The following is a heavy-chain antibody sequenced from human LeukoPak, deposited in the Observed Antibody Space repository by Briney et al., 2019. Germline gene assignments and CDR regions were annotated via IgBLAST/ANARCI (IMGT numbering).Heavy chain of an antibody. CDR1: GGSISSGGYY. CDR3: ARVECSGGSCYSFDY. CDR2: IYNSGST. J-gene: IGHJ4*02. V-gene: IGHV4-31*03. Sequence: SETLPLTCTVSGGSISSGGYYWSWIRQHPGKGREWIGYIYNSGSTYYNPSLQSRVTISLDTSKNQFSLKLSSVTAADTGVYYCARVECSGGSCYSFDYWGQGTLVTVSS. D-gene: IGHD2-15*01.